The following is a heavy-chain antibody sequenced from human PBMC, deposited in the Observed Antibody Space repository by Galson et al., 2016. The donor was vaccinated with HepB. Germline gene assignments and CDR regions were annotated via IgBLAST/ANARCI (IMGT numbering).Heavy chain of an antibody. V-gene: IGHV3-53*01. J-gene: IGHJ6*02. CDR3: ARDNNYYYGMDV. CDR1: GFTVSSNY. CDR2: IYSGGST. Sequence: SLRLSCAASGFTVSSNYMTWVRQAPGKGLEWVSVIYSGGSTYYADSVKGRFIISRDNSKNTLYLHMNSLRAEDTAVYYCARDNNYYYGMDVWGQGTTVTVSS. D-gene: IGHD2/OR15-2a*01.